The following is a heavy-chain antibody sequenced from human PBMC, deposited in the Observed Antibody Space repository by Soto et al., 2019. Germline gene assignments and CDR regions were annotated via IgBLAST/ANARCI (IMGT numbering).Heavy chain of an antibody. CDR1: GGSISSNNW. CDR2: IYHSGST. Sequence: QVQLQESGPGLVKPSGTLSLTCAVSGGSISSNNWWSWVRQPPGKGLEWIGEIYHSGSTNYNQSLKRRVTISVDQYKNQFSRKLSSVTAADMAVYYCARSLVDIVATSHYYYYGMDVWGQGSTVTVSS. D-gene: IGHD5-12*01. CDR3: ARSLVDIVATSHYYYYGMDV. J-gene: IGHJ6*02. V-gene: IGHV4-4*02.